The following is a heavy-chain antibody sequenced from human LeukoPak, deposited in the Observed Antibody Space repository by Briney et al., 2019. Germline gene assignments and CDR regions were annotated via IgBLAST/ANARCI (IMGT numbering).Heavy chain of an antibody. CDR1: GFTFSSYW. CDR2: INSDGSST. D-gene: IGHD3-10*01. J-gene: IGHJ3*02. V-gene: IGHV3-74*01. CDR3: ASGQSYYRTSSDAFDI. Sequence: GGSLRLSCAASGFTFSSYWMHWVRQAPGKGLVWVSRINSDGSSTSYADSVKGRFTISRDNAKNTLYLQMNSLRAEDTAVYYCASGQSYYRTSSDAFDIWGQGTMVTVSS.